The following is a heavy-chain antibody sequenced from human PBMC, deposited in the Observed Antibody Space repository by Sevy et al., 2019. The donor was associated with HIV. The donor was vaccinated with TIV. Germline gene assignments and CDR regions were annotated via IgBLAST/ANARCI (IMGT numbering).Heavy chain of an antibody. CDR1: GFTFSNYD. V-gene: IGHV3-30-3*01. CDR2: ISHDGNYK. J-gene: IGHJ4*02. Sequence: GGSLRLSCAASGFTFSNYDMHWVRQAPGKGLEWVAVISHDGNYKNYADSVKVRFTISGDDFKNTLYLQMSSLSPEDTVDYFEARLFSCGGDCYYLDYWGQGALVTVSS. D-gene: IGHD2-21*02. CDR3: ARLFSCGGDCYYLDY.